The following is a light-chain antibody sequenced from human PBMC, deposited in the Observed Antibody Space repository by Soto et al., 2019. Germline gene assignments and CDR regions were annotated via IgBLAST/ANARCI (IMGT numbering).Light chain of an antibody. CDR3: QQYNNWPPKIT. Sequence: EVVVTQSPATLSVSPGERATLSCRASQSVGSALAWYQQKPGQAPRLLIYGASTRATDIPARFSGSGSGTEFTLTISSLQSEDFAVYYCQQYNNWPPKITFGPGTRVDGK. V-gene: IGKV3-15*01. CDR2: GAS. CDR1: QSVGSA. J-gene: IGKJ3*01.